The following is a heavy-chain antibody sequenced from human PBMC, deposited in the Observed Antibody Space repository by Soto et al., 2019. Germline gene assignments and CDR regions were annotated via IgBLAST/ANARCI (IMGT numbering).Heavy chain of an antibody. CDR2: IYYSGTT. CDR3: ARQSGAYYSSGMDV. J-gene: IGHJ6*02. V-gene: IGHV4-59*08. Sequence: PPDTLSLTCTVSGGSIIDYYLIWIRQPPGKGLEWIGYIYYSGTTDYSPSLKSRVTISVDTSKNQFSLKLSSVTAADSAIYYCARQSGAYYSSGMDVWGQGTTVTVSS. D-gene: IGHD1-26*01. CDR1: GGSIIDYY.